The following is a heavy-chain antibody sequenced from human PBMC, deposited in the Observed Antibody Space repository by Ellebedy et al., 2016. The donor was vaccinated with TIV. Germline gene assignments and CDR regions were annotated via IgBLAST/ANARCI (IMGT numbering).Heavy chain of an antibody. CDR2: ITGGSSDT. Sequence: GGSLRLSXAASGFTFGRKLMAWVRQAPGKGLEWVSSITGGSSDTYYADSVKGRFTISRDNSKDTLFLQMNSLRAADTALYFCARRGLGSYDGFDIWGRGTMVTVSS. CDR1: GFTFGRKL. CDR3: ARRGLGSYDGFDI. V-gene: IGHV3-23*01. D-gene: IGHD3-10*01. J-gene: IGHJ3*02.